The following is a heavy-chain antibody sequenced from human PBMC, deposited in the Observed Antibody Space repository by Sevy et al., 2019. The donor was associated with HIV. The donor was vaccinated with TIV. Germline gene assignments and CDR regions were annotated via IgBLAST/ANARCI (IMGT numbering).Heavy chain of an antibody. D-gene: IGHD1-7*01. J-gene: IGHJ4*02. V-gene: IGHV3-53*01. Sequence: GESLKISCAASGFIVTSNYMSWVRQAPGKGLEWVSVIHGGGTTQYADSVKGRFTISRDNSKNKLYLQMNTLRAEDTAVYYCARTPIGNYVDYFDYWGQGTLVTVSS. CDR2: IHGGGTT. CDR1: GFIVTSNY. CDR3: ARTPIGNYVDYFDY.